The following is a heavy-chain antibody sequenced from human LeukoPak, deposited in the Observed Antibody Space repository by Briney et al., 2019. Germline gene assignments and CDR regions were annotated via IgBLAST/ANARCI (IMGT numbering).Heavy chain of an antibody. CDR3: ARGIRDPYYYGSGSYPEVNDAFDI. J-gene: IGHJ3*02. CDR1: GYTFTSYY. Sequence: ASVKVSCKASGYTFTSYYMHWVRQAPGQGLEWMGIINPSGGSTSYAQKFQGRVTMTRDTSTSTVYMELSSLRSEDTAVYYCARGIRDPYYYGSGSYPEVNDAFDIWGQGTMVTVSS. D-gene: IGHD3-10*01. V-gene: IGHV1-46*01. CDR2: INPSGGST.